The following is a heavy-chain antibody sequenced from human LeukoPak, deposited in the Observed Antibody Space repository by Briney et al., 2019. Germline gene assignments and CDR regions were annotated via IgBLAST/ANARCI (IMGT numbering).Heavy chain of an antibody. CDR2: ISSSGSTI. CDR3: ARDKAVVGYCGGDCYYYYGMDV. D-gene: IGHD2-21*02. CDR1: GFTFSSYE. Sequence: GGSLRLSCAASGFTFSSYEMNWVRQAPGKGLEWVSYISSSGSTIYYADSVKGRFTISRDNAKNSLYLQMNSLRAEDTAVYYCARDKAVVGYCGGDCYYYYGMDVWGQGTTVTVSS. V-gene: IGHV3-48*03. J-gene: IGHJ6*02.